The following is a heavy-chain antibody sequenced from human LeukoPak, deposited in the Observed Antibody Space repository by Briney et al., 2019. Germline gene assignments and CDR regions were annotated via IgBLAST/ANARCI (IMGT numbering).Heavy chain of an antibody. V-gene: IGHV3-33*01. CDR3: ARDGNIAVAGLYYYYGMDV. J-gene: IGHJ6*02. D-gene: IGHD6-19*01. CDR1: GFTFSSYG. CDR2: IWYDGSNK. Sequence: GGSLRLSCAASGFTFSSYGMHWVRQGPGTGLEWVAVIWYDGSNKYYADSVKGRFTISRDNSKNTLYLQMNSLRAEDTAVYYCARDGNIAVAGLYYYYGMDVWGQGTTVTVSS.